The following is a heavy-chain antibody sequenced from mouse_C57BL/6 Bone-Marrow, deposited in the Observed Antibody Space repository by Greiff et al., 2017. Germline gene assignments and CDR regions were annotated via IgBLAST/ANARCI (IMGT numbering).Heavy chain of an antibody. D-gene: IGHD1-1*01. CDR1: GYTFTDYY. Sequence: EVPLQQSGPELVKPGASVKISCKASGYTFTDYYMNWVKQSHGKSLEWIGDINPNNGGTSYNQKLKGKATLTVDKSSSTAYMELRSLTSEDSAVYYSARDYYGSSWYFDYWSQGTILTDSS. J-gene: IGHJ2*01. CDR3: ARDYYGSSWYFDY. CDR2: INPNNGGT. V-gene: IGHV1-26*01.